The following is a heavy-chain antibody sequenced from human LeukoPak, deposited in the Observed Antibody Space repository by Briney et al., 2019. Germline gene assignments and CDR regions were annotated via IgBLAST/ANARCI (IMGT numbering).Heavy chain of an antibody. J-gene: IGHJ4*02. CDR1: GSSISSGGYY. CDR3: ARERGYCSSTSCRYYFDY. D-gene: IGHD2-2*01. Sequence: SETLSLTCTVSGSSISSGGYYWSWIRQHPGKGLEWIGYIYYSGSTYYNPSLKSRVTISVDTSKNQFSLKLSSVTAADTAVYYCARERGYCSSTSCRYYFDYWGQGTLVTVSS. V-gene: IGHV4-31*03. CDR2: IYYSGST.